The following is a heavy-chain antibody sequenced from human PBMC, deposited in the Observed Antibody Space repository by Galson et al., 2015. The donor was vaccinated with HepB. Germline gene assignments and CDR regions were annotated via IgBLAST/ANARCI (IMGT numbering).Heavy chain of an antibody. V-gene: IGHV3-11*01. D-gene: IGHD6-6*01. J-gene: IGHJ6*03. CDR2: ISSSGSTI. Sequence: SLRLSCAASGFTFSDYYMSWIRQAPGKGLEWVSYISSSGSTIYYADSVKGRFTISRDNAKNSLYLQMNSLRAEDTAVYYCARDRKQLVPLYYYYYMDVWGKGTTVTVSS. CDR3: ARDRKQLVPLYYYYYMDV. CDR1: GFTFSDYY.